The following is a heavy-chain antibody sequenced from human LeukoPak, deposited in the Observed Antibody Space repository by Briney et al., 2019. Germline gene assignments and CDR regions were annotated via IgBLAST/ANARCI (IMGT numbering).Heavy chain of an antibody. CDR1: GFTFSSYW. CDR3: AKSYYGSGSYLSFDY. V-gene: IGHV3-7*03. CDR2: IKQDGSEK. D-gene: IGHD3-10*01. J-gene: IGHJ4*02. Sequence: GGSLRLSCAASGFTFSSYWMSWVRQAPGKGLEWVANIKQDGSEKYYVDSVKGRFTISRDNAKNTLYLQMNSLRAEDTAVYYCAKSYYGSGSYLSFDYWGQGTLVTVSS.